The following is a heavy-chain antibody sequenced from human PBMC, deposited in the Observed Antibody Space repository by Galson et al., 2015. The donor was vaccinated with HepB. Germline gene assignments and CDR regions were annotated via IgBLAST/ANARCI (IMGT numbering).Heavy chain of an antibody. D-gene: IGHD3-10*01. CDR2: IYPGDSDT. CDR3: ARQWAPYGSSDY. V-gene: IGHV5-51*01. Sequence: QSGAEVKKPGQSVKISCKGSGYSFNTYWIGWVRQVPGKGLEWMGIIYPGDSDTRYSPSFQGQVTISADKSISTAYLQWSSLKASDTAMYYCARQWAPYGSSDYWGQGTLVTVS. CDR1: GYSFNTYW. J-gene: IGHJ4*02.